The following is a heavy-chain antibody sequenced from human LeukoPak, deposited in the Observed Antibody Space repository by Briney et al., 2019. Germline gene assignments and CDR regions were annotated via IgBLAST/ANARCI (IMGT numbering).Heavy chain of an antibody. CDR3: ARRPINCIITNCYVDY. J-gene: IGHJ4*02. Sequence: ASVKVSCKASVYTFTNFYIHWVRQAPGQGLEWMGWMNPNSGDTSYAREFQDRITMTRDTSLSTAYMELSRLRSDDTAVYFCARRPINCIITNCYVDYWGQGTLVTVSS. D-gene: IGHD2-2*01. CDR1: VYTFTNFY. CDR2: MNPNSGDT. V-gene: IGHV1-2*02.